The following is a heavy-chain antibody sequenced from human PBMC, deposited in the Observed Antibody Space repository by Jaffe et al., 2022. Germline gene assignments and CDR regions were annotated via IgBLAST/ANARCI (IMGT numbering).Heavy chain of an antibody. CDR2: IKSKTDGGTT. CDR3: TTDLGYCSSTSCYYQTGTFDY. Sequence: EVQLVESGGGLVKPGGSLRLSCAASGFTFSNAWMSWVRQAPGKGLEWVGRIKSKTDGGTTDYAAPVKGRFTISRDDSKNTLYLQMNSLKTEDTAVYYCTTDLGYCSSTSCYYQTGTFDYWGQGTLVTVSS. D-gene: IGHD2-2*01. J-gene: IGHJ4*02. V-gene: IGHV3-15*01. CDR1: GFTFSNAW.